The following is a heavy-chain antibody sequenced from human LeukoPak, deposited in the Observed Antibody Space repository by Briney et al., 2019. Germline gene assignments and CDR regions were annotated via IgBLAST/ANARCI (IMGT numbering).Heavy chain of an antibody. J-gene: IGHJ4*02. CDR2: IHSSGST. D-gene: IGHD3-10*01. CDR1: GDSITSHS. V-gene: IGHV4-59*03. CDR3: ALSGYGSADY. Sequence: SETLSLTCTVSGDSITSHSWSWIRLPPGKGLEWIGYIHSSGSTSYSPSLESRVTITRDTSKNQFSLKMIPVPAADTAVYYCALSGYGSADYWGQGTLVTVSS.